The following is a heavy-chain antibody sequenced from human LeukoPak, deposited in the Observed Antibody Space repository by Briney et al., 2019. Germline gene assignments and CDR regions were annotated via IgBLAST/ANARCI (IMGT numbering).Heavy chain of an antibody. V-gene: IGHV1-69*13. Sequence: SVKVSCKASGGSFSRYAISWVRQAPGQGLEWMGGIIPIFGIANYVQKFQGRVTITADESTRTAYMELRTLRSEDTAIYYCAREDGYNSGFDYWGQGTLVTVSS. CDR1: GGSFSRYA. CDR3: AREDGYNSGFDY. CDR2: IIPIFGIA. J-gene: IGHJ4*02. D-gene: IGHD5-24*01.